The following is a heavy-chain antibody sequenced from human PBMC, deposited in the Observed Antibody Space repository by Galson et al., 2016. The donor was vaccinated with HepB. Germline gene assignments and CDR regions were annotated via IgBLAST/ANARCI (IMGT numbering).Heavy chain of an antibody. J-gene: IGHJ2*01. Sequence: SVKVSCKASGYTFSSYGISWVRQAPGQGLEWMGWISANNDNTIYARRLQARVIMTTDTSTSTAYMELRNLRSDDTAVYYCATGQRADFDLWGRGTLVTVSS. CDR3: ATGQRADFDL. V-gene: IGHV1-18*01. D-gene: IGHD6-25*01. CDR2: ISANNDNT. CDR1: GYTFSSYG.